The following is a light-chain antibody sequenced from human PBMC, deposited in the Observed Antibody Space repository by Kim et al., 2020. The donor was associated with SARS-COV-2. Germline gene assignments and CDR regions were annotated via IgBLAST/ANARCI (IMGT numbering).Light chain of an antibody. CDR1: QSINRW. CDR2: DAS. V-gene: IGKV1-5*01. Sequence: DIQMTQSPTTLSASVGDRVTMTCRASQSINRWLAWYQQKPGKAPKLLSYDASSLKRGVRSRFSGSGSGTEFTITISSLQPDDFATYYCHQYNSYTHTFGQGTKLEI. J-gene: IGKJ2*01. CDR3: HQYNSYTHT.